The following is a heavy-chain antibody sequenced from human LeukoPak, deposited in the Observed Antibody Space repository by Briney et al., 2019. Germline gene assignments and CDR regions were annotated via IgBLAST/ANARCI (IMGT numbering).Heavy chain of an antibody. CDR1: GGSVSSYYW. V-gene: IGHV2-5*08. CDR3: AHRRGWGFGALYPFDY. Sequence: TLSLTCTVSGGSVSSYYWSWIRQPPGKALEWLSLIYWDDDKRYSPSLKSRLTITKDTSKNQVVLTMTNMDPVDTATYYCAHRRGWGFGALYPFDYWGQGTLVTVSS. D-gene: IGHD3-10*01. CDR2: IYWDDDK. J-gene: IGHJ4*02.